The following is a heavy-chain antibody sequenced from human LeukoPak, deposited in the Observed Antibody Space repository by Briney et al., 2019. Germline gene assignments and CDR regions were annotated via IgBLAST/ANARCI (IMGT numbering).Heavy chain of an antibody. CDR3: ARRYFDY. CDR1: GFTFSSYG. V-gene: IGHV3-30*03. Sequence: GGSLRLSCAASGFTFSSYGMHWVRQAPGKGLEWVAAISYDGSNKYYADSVKGRFTISRDNSKNTLYLQMNSLRAEDTAVYYCARRYFDYWGQGTLVTVSS. J-gene: IGHJ4*02. CDR2: ISYDGSNK.